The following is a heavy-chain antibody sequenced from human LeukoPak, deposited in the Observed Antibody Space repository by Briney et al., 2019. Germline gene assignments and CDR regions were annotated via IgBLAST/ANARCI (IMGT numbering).Heavy chain of an antibody. J-gene: IGHJ4*02. Sequence: PGRSLRLSCAASGFTFSSYAMHWVCQAPGKGLEWVAVISYDGSNKYYADSVKGRFTISRDNSKNTLYLQMNSLRAEDTAVYYCARELAVAYYFDYWGQGTLVTVSS. CDR1: GFTFSSYA. D-gene: IGHD6-19*01. CDR3: ARELAVAYYFDY. CDR2: ISYDGSNK. V-gene: IGHV3-30-3*01.